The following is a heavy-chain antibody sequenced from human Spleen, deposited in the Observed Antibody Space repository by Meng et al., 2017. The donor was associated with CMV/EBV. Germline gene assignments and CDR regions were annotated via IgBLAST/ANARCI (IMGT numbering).Heavy chain of an antibody. V-gene: IGHV1-69*04. CDR1: GFIFTGYF. CDR2: IIPILNVT. CDR3: ATDLYDS. J-gene: IGHJ5*01. Sequence: SVKVSCKASGFIFTGYFMHWVRQAPGQGLEWMGRIIPILNVTNYAQQFQGRVAITADKSTGTAYMELSSLRSDDTAVYYCATDLYDSWGQGTLVTVSS.